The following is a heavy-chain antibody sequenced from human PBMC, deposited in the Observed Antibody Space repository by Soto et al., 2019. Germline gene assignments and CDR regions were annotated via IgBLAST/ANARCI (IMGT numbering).Heavy chain of an antibody. V-gene: IGHV1-46*01. J-gene: IGHJ5*02. CDR2: INPSGGST. Sequence: ASVKVSCKASGYTFTTYNMHWVRQAPGQGLEWMGIINPSGGSTNYAQRFQGGVTMTSDTSTSTVYMELSSLRTDDTAVYYCARVVVPTTVTTSNWFDPWGQGTLVTVSS. CDR3: ARVVVPTTVTTSNWFDP. CDR1: GYTFTTYN. D-gene: IGHD4-17*01.